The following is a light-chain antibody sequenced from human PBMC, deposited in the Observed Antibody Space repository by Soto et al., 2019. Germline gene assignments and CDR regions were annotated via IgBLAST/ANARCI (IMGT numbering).Light chain of an antibody. V-gene: IGKV3-20*01. J-gene: IGKJ1*01. CDR3: QQYDSSPRT. Sequence: EIVLTQSPATLSLSPGERATLSCRASQSLSSYLAWYQQKPGQAPRLLIYGVSSRATGIPDRFSGSGSGTDFTLTISRLEPEDFAVYYCQQYDSSPRTFGQGTKVDIK. CDR1: QSLSSY. CDR2: GVS.